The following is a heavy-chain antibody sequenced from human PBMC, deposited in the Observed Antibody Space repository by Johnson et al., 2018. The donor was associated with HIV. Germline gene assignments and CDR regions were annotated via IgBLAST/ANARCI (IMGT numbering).Heavy chain of an antibody. J-gene: IGHJ3*02. V-gene: IGHV3-66*04. D-gene: IGHD4-23*01. Sequence: VQLVESGGGVVQSGRSLRLSCAASGFAFSRFAMHWVRQAPGKGLDWVSVIDTAGSTYDADSVKGRFTISRDISKNTLYLQMNSLSAEDTAVYYCARPILRWRDDAFDIWGQGTVVTVSS. CDR2: IDTAGST. CDR3: ARPILRWRDDAFDI. CDR1: GFAFSRFA.